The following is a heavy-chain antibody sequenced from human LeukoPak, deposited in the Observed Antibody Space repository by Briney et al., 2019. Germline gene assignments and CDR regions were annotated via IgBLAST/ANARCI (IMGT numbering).Heavy chain of an antibody. CDR2: INHSGST. D-gene: IGHD3-10*01. CDR3: ARRDVLLWFGEFDY. J-gene: IGHJ4*02. CDR1: GGSVSSGSYY. Sequence: SETLSLTCTVSGGSVSSGSYYWSWIRQPPGKGLEWIGEINHSGSTNYNPSLKSRVTISVDTSKNQFSLKLSSVTAADTAVYYCARRDVLLWFGEFDYWGQGTLVIVSS. V-gene: IGHV4-61*01.